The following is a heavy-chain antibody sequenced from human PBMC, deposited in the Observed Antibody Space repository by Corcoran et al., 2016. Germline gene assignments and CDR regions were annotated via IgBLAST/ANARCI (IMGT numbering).Heavy chain of an antibody. V-gene: IGHV5-51*01. Sequence: EVQLVQSGAEVKKPGESLKISCKGSGYSFSTYWIAWVRQMPGKGLECMGIIYPGDSDTRYSPSFQGQVTISADKSIGTAYLQWGSLKASDTAMDYCARDGIVGATRSYFDLWGRGTLVSVSS. D-gene: IGHD1-26*01. CDR3: ARDGIVGATRSYFDL. CDR2: IYPGDSDT. J-gene: IGHJ2*01. CDR1: GYSFSTYW.